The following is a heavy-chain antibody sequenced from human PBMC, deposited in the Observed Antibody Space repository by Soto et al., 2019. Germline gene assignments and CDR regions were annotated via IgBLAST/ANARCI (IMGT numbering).Heavy chain of an antibody. CDR3: AKGGLYSSGWYTVYY. CDR2: ISYDGSNK. V-gene: IGHV3-30*18. J-gene: IGHJ4*02. CDR1: GFTFSSYV. D-gene: IGHD6-19*01. Sequence: GSLRLSCAASGFTFSSYVMHWVRQAPGKGLEWVAVISYDGSNKYYADSVKGRFTISRDNSKNTLYLQMNSLRAEDTAVYYCAKGGLYSSGWYTVYYWGQGTLVTVSS.